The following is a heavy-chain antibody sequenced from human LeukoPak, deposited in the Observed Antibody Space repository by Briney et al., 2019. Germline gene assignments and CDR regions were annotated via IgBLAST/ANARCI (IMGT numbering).Heavy chain of an antibody. D-gene: IGHD3-22*01. CDR1: GFTFDDYA. CDR3: AREPSHPIYYDNPGGYMDV. Sequence: GGSLRLSCAASGFTFDDYAMHWVRQAPGKGLEWVSGISWNSGSIGYADSVKGRFTISRDNAKNSLYLQMNSLRAEDTAVYYCAREPSHPIYYDNPGGYMDVWGKGTTVTISS. CDR2: ISWNSGSI. V-gene: IGHV3-9*01. J-gene: IGHJ6*03.